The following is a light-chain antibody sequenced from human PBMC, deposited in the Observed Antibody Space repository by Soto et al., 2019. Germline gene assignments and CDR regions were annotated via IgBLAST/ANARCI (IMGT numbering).Light chain of an antibody. J-gene: IGLJ2*01. CDR1: NSNIGSNG. V-gene: IGLV1-44*01. Sequence: QSVLTQTPSTSGTPGQRVSISCSGGNSNIGSNGVSWYQQVPGKAPKLLVYTDNQRPSGVPDRLSVSKSGTSASLAIVGLQSEDEADYYCASWDDSLEAVVFGGGTKLTVL. CDR2: TDN. CDR3: ASWDDSLEAVV.